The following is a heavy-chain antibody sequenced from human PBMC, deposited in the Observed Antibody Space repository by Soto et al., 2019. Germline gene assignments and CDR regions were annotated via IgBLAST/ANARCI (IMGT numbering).Heavy chain of an antibody. CDR1: GGSISSYY. V-gene: IGHV4-4*07. CDR2: IYTSGST. D-gene: IGHD1-26*01. Sequence: LSLTCTVSGGSISSYYWSWIRQPAGKGLEWIGRIYTSGSTNYNPSLKSRVTMSVDTSKNQFSLKLSSVTAADTAVYYCARDLLIVGATGWFDPWGQGTLVTVSS. J-gene: IGHJ5*02. CDR3: ARDLLIVGATGWFDP.